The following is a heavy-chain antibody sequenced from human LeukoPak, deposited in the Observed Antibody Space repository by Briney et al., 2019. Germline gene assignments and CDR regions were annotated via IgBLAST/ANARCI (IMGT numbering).Heavy chain of an antibody. CDR3: ARDRYYYDSSARYFDY. CDR1: GGSISSYY. V-gene: IGHV4-4*07. CDR2: IHTSGST. J-gene: IGHJ4*02. Sequence: SETLSLTCTVSGGSISSYYWSWIRQPAGKGLEWIGRIHTSGSTNYSPSLKSRVTMSVDTSKNQFSLKLSSVTAADTAVYYCARDRYYYDSSARYFDYWGQGTLVTVSS. D-gene: IGHD3-22*01.